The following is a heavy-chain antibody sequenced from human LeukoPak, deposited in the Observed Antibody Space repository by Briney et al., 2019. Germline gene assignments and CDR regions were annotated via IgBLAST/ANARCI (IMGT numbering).Heavy chain of an antibody. CDR3: AKSYCSSTSCYMSYFDY. V-gene: IGHV3-23*01. J-gene: IGHJ4*02. D-gene: IGHD2-2*02. CDR2: ISGSGGST. CDR1: GFTFSSYA. Sequence: PGGSLRLSCAASGFTFSSYAISWVRQAPGKGLEWVSAISGSGGSTYYADSVKGRFTISRDNSKNTLYLQMNSLRAEDTAVYYCAKSYCSSTSCYMSYFDYWGQGTLVTVSS.